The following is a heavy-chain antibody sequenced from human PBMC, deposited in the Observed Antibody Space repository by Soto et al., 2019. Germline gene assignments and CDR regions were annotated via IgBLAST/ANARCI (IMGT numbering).Heavy chain of an antibody. Sequence: QVQLVQSGAEVKKPGASVQVSCKASGYTFTSYGISWVRQAPGQGLEWMGWISAYNGNTNYAQKLQGRVTMTTDTSTSTAYMELRSLRSDDTAGYYCARERKLWFGSTTPTFDYWGQGTLVTVSS. D-gene: IGHD3-10*01. CDR1: GYTFTSYG. CDR2: ISAYNGNT. CDR3: ARERKLWFGSTTPTFDY. V-gene: IGHV1-18*01. J-gene: IGHJ4*02.